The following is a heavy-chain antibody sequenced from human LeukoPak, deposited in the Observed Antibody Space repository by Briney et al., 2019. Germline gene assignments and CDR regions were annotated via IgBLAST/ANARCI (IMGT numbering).Heavy chain of an antibody. J-gene: IGHJ4*02. D-gene: IGHD3-22*01. V-gene: IGHV4-34*01. CDR3: ARVAYVGDSSGYNY. CDR2: INHSGST. CDR1: GGSFNGYY. Sequence: SETLSLTCAVYGGSFNGYYWSWIRQPPGKGLEWIGEINHSGSTNYNPSLKSRVTISVDTSKNQFSLKLSSVTAADTAVYYCARVAYVGDSSGYNYWGQGTLVTVSS.